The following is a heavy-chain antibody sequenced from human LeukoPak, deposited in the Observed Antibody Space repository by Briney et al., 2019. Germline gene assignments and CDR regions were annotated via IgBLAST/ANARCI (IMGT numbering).Heavy chain of an antibody. CDR3: ARQAARPPSNWFDP. V-gene: IGHV4-34*01. D-gene: IGHD6-6*01. J-gene: IGHJ5*02. Sequence: SETLSLTCAVYGGSFSGYYWSWIRQPPGKGLEWIGSIYYSGSTYYNPSLKSRVTISVDTSKNQFSLKLSSVTAADTAVYYCARQAARPPSNWFDPWGQGTLVTVSS. CDR2: IYYSGST. CDR1: GGSFSGYY.